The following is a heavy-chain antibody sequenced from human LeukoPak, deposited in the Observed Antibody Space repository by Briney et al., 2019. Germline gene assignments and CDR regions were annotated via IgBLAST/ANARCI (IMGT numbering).Heavy chain of an antibody. J-gene: IGHJ4*02. CDR3: ARTRYYYNSRSYGAPYYFDY. CDR1: GGSISSSSYY. V-gene: IGHV4-39*01. CDR2: IYYSGST. D-gene: IGHD3-10*01. Sequence: KYSETLSLTCTVSGGSISSSSYYWGWIRQPPGKGLEWIGSIYYSGSTYYNPSLKSRVTISVDTSKNQFSLKLSSVTAADTAVYYCARTRYYYNSRSYGAPYYFDYWGQGTLVTVSS.